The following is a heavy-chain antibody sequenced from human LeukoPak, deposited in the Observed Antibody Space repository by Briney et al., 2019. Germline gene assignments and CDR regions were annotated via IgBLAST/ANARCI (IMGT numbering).Heavy chain of an antibody. CDR2: INHSGST. D-gene: IGHD6-6*01. Sequence: SETLSLTCTVSGGSISSYYWSWIRQPPGKGLEWIGEINHSGSTNYNPSLKSRVTISVDTSKNQFSLKLSSVTAADTAVYYCARGPAGYSSSDYYYYYMDVWGKGTTVTVSS. CDR3: ARGPAGYSSSDYYYYYMDV. CDR1: GGSISSYY. J-gene: IGHJ6*03. V-gene: IGHV4-34*01.